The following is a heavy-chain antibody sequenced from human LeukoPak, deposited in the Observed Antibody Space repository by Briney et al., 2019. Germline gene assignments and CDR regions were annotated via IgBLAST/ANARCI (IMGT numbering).Heavy chain of an antibody. J-gene: IGHJ4*02. V-gene: IGHV3-21*01. Sequence: GGSLRLSCAASGFTFSSYSMNWVRQAPGKGLEWVSSISSSSYIYYADSVKGRFTISRDNAKNSLYLQMNSLRAEDTAVYYCARDRAVAQIDYWGQGTLVTVSS. CDR1: GFTFSSYS. CDR2: ISSSSYI. CDR3: ARDRAVAQIDY. D-gene: IGHD6-19*01.